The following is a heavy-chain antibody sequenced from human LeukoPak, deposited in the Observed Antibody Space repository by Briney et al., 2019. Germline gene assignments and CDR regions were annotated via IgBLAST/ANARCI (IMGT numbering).Heavy chain of an antibody. CDR2: ISSYNGNT. D-gene: IGHD3-22*01. V-gene: IGHV1-18*01. Sequence: ASVKVSCKASDYTCTTYGIGWVRQAPGQGLEWVGWISSYNGNTDNAQNLQGRMTMTTDTSTNTAYVQPRSLRSDDTAVYYCARGGAYASSGYFYVAWGQGTLVTVSS. CDR1: DYTCTTYG. CDR3: ARGGAYASSGYFYVA. J-gene: IGHJ5*02.